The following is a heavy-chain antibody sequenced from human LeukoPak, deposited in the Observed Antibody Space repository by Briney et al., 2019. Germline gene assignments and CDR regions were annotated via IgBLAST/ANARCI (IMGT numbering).Heavy chain of an antibody. CDR1: GFTFSSYG. CDR2: IRYDGSNK. Sequence: GGSLRLSCASSGFTFSSYGIHWVRQAPGEGLEWVAFIRYDGSNKYYADSVKGRFTISRDNSKNTLYLQMNSLRAEDTAVYYCAKGKGYYYYYYMDVWGKGTTVTISS. J-gene: IGHJ6*03. CDR3: AKGKGYYYYYYMDV. V-gene: IGHV3-30*02.